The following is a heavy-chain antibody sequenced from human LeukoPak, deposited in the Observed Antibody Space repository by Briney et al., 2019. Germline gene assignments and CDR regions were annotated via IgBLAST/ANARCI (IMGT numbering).Heavy chain of an antibody. D-gene: IGHD1-26*01. CDR3: ARMKGGSYWLDC. CDR1: GGSISSGGYY. J-gene: IGHJ4*02. CDR2: IYYSGST. Sequence: SETLSLTCTVSGGSISSGGYYWSWIRQHPGKGLEWIGYIYYSGSTNYNPSLKSRVTISVDTSKNQFSLKLSSVTAADTAVYYCARMKGGSYWLDCWGQGTLVTVSS. V-gene: IGHV4-31*03.